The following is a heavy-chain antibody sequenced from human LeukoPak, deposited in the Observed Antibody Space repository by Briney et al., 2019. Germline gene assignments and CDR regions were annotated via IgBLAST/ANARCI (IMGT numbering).Heavy chain of an antibody. CDR3: AKENQQWLVHPSWFDP. CDR1: GFTFSTYA. J-gene: IGHJ5*02. D-gene: IGHD6-19*01. Sequence: AGGSLRLSCAASGFTFSTYAMSWVRQAPGKGLEWVSAISGSGGSTYYADSVKGRFTISRDNSKNTLYLQMNSLRAEDTAVYYCAKENQQWLVHPSWFDPWGQGTLVTVSS. CDR2: ISGSGGST. V-gene: IGHV3-23*01.